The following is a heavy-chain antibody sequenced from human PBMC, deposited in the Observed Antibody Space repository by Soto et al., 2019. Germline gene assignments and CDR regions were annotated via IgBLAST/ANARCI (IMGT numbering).Heavy chain of an antibody. V-gene: IGHV5-51*01. Sequence: GESLKISCKGFDYTFAAYWIGWLRQMPGKGLEWMGIIYPGDSDTRYSPSFQGQVTISADKSISTAYLQWSSLKASDTAMYYCARHISLGDGYKGYYYGMDVWGQGTTVTVSS. CDR1: DYTFAAYW. D-gene: IGHD5-12*01. CDR3: ARHISLGDGYKGYYYGMDV. J-gene: IGHJ6*02. CDR2: IYPGDSDT.